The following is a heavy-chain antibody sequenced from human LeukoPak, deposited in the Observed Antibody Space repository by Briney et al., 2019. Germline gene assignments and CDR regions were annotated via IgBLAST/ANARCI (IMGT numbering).Heavy chain of an antibody. V-gene: IGHV1-18*01. CDR3: ARDLLWFGELPGAFDI. CDR1: VYTFTSYG. J-gene: IGHJ3*02. D-gene: IGHD3-10*01. Sequence: ASVKVSCKASVYTFTSYGISWVRQAPGQGREWMGWISAYNGNTNYAQKLQGRVTMTTDTSTSTAYMELRSLRSDDTAVYYCARDLLWFGELPGAFDIWGQGTMVTVSS. CDR2: ISAYNGNT.